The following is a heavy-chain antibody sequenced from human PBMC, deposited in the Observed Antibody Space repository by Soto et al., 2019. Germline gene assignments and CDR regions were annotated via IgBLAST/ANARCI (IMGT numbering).Heavy chain of an antibody. J-gene: IGHJ6*02. CDR2: ISYSGT. Sequence: PSETLSLTCTVSGASFSSDDSYWSWIRQPPGKGLEWIAYISYSGTYYNPSLKSRATTSLDGSKNQISLYLSSVTAADTAVYYCARDGNYDFWSGYWSHLGYYGMDVWGQGTTVTVFS. V-gene: IGHV4-30-4*01. D-gene: IGHD3-3*01. CDR1: GASFSSDDSY. CDR3: ARDGNYDFWSGYWSHLGYYGMDV.